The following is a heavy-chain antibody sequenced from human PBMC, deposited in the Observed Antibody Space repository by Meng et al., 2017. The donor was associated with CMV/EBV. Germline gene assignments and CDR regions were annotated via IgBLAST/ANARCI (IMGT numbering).Heavy chain of an antibody. Sequence: QVQVRQGGAGGLKPSETLSLTCPVYGGSFSGYYWSWIRQPPGKGLEWIGEINHSGSTNYNPSLKSRVTISVDTSKNQFSLKLSSVTAADTAVYYCASSLTYPDYWGQGTLVTVSS. V-gene: IGHV4-34*01. D-gene: IGHD2-15*01. CDR2: INHSGST. CDR3: ASSLTYPDY. CDR1: GGSFSGYY. J-gene: IGHJ4*02.